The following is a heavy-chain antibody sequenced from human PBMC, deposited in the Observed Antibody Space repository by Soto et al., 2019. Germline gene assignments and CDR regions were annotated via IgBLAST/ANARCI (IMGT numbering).Heavy chain of an antibody. CDR1: GGSISSSY. CDR2: IYYSGNT. D-gene: IGHD2-2*01. CDR3: ARLGYCISNSCYAGYNWFDP. Sequence: SETLSLTCSVSGGSISSSYWSWIRQPPGKGLEWIGYIYYSGNTNYNPSLKSRVTISVDTSKNQFSLKLSSVTAADTAVYYCARLGYCISNSCYAGYNWFDPWGQGTLVTVS. J-gene: IGHJ5*02. V-gene: IGHV4-59*01.